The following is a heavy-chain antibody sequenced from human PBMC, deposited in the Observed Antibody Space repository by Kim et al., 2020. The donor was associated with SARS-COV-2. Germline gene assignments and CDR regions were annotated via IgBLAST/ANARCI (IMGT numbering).Heavy chain of an antibody. J-gene: IGHJ3*01. CDR1: GGSISSGGYY. V-gene: IGHV4-31*03. CDR3: ARARRDIVLVVYAMGAFDL. Sequence: SETLSLTCTVSGGSISSGGYYWSWLRQHPGKGLDWFGYIYYSGSTYYNPYLKSRVTISVDTSKNQFSLKLSSVTAADTAVYYCARARRDIVLVVYAMGAFDLWGQGTMVTVSS. CDR2: IYYSGST. D-gene: IGHD2-8*02.